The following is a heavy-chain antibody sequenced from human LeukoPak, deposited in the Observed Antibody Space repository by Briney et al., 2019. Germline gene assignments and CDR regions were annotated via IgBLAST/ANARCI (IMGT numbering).Heavy chain of an antibody. J-gene: IGHJ4*02. CDR1: GYSFTSYR. V-gene: IGHV5-51*01. CDR3: ARPRRLDSSGYWIDY. D-gene: IGHD3-22*01. Sequence: GESLKISCKGSGYSFTSYRIGWVRQMPGKGLEWMGIIYPGDSDTRYSPSFQGQVTISADKSISTAYLQWSSLKASDTAMYYCARPRRLDSSGYWIDYWGQGTLVTVSS. CDR2: IYPGDSDT.